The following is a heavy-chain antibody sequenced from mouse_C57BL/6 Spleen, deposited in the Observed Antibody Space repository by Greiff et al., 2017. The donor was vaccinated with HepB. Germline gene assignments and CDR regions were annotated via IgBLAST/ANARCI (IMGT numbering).Heavy chain of an antibody. D-gene: IGHD3-3*01. CDR1: GFTFSDYY. Sequence: EVKVVESEGGLVQPGSSMKLSCTASGFTFSDYYMAWVRQVPEKGLEWVANINYDGSSTYYLDSLKSRFIISRDNAKNILYLQMSSLKSEDTATYYCAREGDRTLDYWGQGTTLTVSS. CDR2: INYDGSST. CDR3: AREGDRTLDY. V-gene: IGHV5-16*01. J-gene: IGHJ2*01.